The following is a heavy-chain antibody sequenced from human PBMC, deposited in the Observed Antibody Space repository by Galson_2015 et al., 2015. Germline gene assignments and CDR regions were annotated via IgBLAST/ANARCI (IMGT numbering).Heavy chain of an antibody. V-gene: IGHV3-48*02. Sequence: SLRLSCAASGFTFSSYNMHWARQAPGKGLEWVSYINPSGITVYYADSVKGRFTTSRDNAKNSLYLQMNSLRDEDTAVYFCARVRSGYYFEDWGQGALVTVSP. D-gene: IGHD3-3*01. CDR3: ARVRSGYYFED. J-gene: IGHJ4*02. CDR1: GFTFSSYN. CDR2: INPSGITV.